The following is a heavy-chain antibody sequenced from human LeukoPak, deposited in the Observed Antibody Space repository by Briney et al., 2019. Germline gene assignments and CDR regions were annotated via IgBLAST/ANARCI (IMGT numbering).Heavy chain of an antibody. CDR2: ISYDGSNK. CDR3: TTDAQWELLEGY. V-gene: IGHV3-30-3*01. Sequence: RPGGSLRLSCAASGFTFSSYAMHWVRQAPGKGLEWVAVISYDGSNKYYADSVKGRFTISRDNSKNTLYLQMNSLRAEDTAVYYCTTDAQWELLEGYWGQGTLVTVSS. CDR1: GFTFSSYA. J-gene: IGHJ4*02. D-gene: IGHD1-26*01.